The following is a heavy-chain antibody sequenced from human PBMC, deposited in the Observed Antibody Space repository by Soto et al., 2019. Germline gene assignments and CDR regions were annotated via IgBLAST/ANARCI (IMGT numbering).Heavy chain of an antibody. CDR2: IYYSGNT. CDR3: ARSNEWLRFGGQLDY. J-gene: IGHJ4*02. Sequence: QLQLQESGPGLVKPSQTLSLTCPVSGDSISSGGYYWSWIRQHPGKGLEWIGYIYYSGNTYYNPSLKSRVIISVDTSKNQFSLKLTSVTAADTAVYYCARSNEWLRFGGQLDYWGQGTLVTVSS. CDR1: GDSISSGGYY. D-gene: IGHD5-12*01. V-gene: IGHV4-31*03.